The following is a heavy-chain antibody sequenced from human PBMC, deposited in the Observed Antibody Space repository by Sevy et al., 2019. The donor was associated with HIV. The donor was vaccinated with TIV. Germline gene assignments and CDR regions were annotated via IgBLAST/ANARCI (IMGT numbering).Heavy chain of an antibody. V-gene: IGHV3-21*01. CDR1: GFTFSDYN. CDR2: ITDSSSYI. J-gene: IGHJ4*02. CDR3: ARDRRTLNYYGSSGYNYYFDY. D-gene: IGHD3-22*01. Sequence: GGSLRLSCAASGFTFSDYNMNWVRQAPGKGLEWVSSITDSSSYIYHADSVKGRFNISRDNAKKSLYLQMNSLRAEDTAIYYCARDRRTLNYYGSSGYNYYFDYWGQGTLVTVSS.